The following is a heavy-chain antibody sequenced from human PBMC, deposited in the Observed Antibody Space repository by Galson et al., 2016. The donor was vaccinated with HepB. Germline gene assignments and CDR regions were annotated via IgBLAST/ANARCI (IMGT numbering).Heavy chain of an antibody. V-gene: IGHV4-61*08. J-gene: IGHJ5*02. CDR3: ARTLTMVTTGWFDP. CDR1: GGSISSGGYY. CDR2: IYHSGST. Sequence: ETLSVTGTVSGGSISSGGYYWNWIRQHPGKGLEWIGYIYHSGSTNYSPSLKSRVTISVDTSKNQFSLKLSSLTAADTAVYYCARTLTMVTTGWFDPWGQGTLVTVSS. D-gene: IGHD5-18*01.